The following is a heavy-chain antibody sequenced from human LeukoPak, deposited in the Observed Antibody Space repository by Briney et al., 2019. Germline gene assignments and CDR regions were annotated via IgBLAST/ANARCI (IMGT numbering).Heavy chain of an antibody. CDR3: ARRTRHAYNFFDY. Sequence: GAAVKVSCKASGYAFTGYDIHWVRQAPGQELESMGIINPGGGRPTYAQKSQGRLTVTRDMSTSTVYMELSSLRSDEDTAVYYCARRTRHAYNFFDYWGQKTLVTVS. V-gene: IGHV1-46*01. J-gene: IGHJ4*02. D-gene: IGHD5-24*01. CDR2: INPGGGRP. CDR1: GYAFTGYD.